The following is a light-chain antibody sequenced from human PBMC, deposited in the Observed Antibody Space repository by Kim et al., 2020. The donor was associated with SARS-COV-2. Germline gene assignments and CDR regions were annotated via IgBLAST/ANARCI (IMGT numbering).Light chain of an antibody. J-gene: IGLJ2*01. Sequence: VAVSPGQTANITCSGDKLEDKYACWYQQKPGQCPVVVIYQDSKRPSGIPEQFSGSNSGNTAALTISGTKAMDGADYYCQAWESRVVFGGGTQLTVL. CDR2: QDS. CDR1: KLEDKY. CDR3: QAWESRVV. V-gene: IGLV3-1*01.